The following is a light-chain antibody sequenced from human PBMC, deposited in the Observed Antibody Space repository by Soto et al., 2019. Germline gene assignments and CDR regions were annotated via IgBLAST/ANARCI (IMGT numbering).Light chain of an antibody. J-gene: IGKJ1*01. CDR1: QGISSY. Sequence: DIQLTQSPSFLSASVGDRVTITCRASQGISSYLAWYQQKPGKAPILLIYAASTLQSGVPSRFSGSGSGTEFTLTISSLQPEDFATYYCQQLNGYRTFGQGTKVEIK. CDR3: QQLNGYRT. CDR2: AAS. V-gene: IGKV1-9*01.